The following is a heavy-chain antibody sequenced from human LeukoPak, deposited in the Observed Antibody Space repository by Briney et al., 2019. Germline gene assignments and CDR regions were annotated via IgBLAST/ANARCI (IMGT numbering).Heavy chain of an antibody. V-gene: IGHV4-4*02. D-gene: IGHD4-17*01. CDR2: IYHSGST. Sequence: SGTLSLTCAVSGGSISSSNWWSWVRQPPGKGLEWIGEIYHSGSTNYNPSLKSRVTISVDTSKNQFSLKLSSVIAADTAVYYCAREGDYGDHGGFDIWGQGTMVTVSS. CDR1: GGSISSSNW. J-gene: IGHJ3*02. CDR3: AREGDYGDHGGFDI.